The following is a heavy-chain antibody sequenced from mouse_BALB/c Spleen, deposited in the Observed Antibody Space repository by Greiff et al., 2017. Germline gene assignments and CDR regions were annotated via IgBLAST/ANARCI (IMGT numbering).Heavy chain of an antibody. CDR2: IGYSGST. V-gene: IGHV3-8*02. CDR3: ASPHYYGSSYPFAY. Sequence: EVKLMESGPSLVKPSQTLSLTCSVTGDSITSGYRNWIRKFPGNKLEYMGYIGYSGSTYYYPSLKSRISITRDTSKNQYYLQLNSVTTEDTATYYCASPHYYGSSYPFAYWGQGTLVTVSA. J-gene: IGHJ3*01. D-gene: IGHD1-1*01. CDR1: GDSITSGY.